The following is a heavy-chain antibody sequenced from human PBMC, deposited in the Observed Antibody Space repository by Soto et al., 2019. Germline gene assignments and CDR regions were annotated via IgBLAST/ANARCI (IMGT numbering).Heavy chain of an antibody. D-gene: IGHD1-26*01. J-gene: IGHJ3*02. Sequence: QVQLQESGPGLVKPSETLSLTCTVSGGSISSYYWSWIRQPPGKGLEWIGYIYYSGSTNYNPSLNSRVTISVDTSKNQFSLKLSSVTAADTAVYYCARVLGLGDAFDIWGQGTMVTVSS. CDR2: IYYSGST. CDR1: GGSISSYY. V-gene: IGHV4-59*01. CDR3: ARVLGLGDAFDI.